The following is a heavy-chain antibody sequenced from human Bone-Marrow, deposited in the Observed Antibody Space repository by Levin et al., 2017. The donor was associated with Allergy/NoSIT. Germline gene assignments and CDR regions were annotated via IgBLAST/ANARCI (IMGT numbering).Heavy chain of an antibody. D-gene: IGHD4-17*01. Sequence: AGGSLRLSCVASGFTFRSHAMNWVRQAPGKGLEWVSSITSSSTYINYADSVKGRFTISRDDARDSLYLQMNSLGAGDTAVYYCARDYGDYYGGRYFAYWGRGTLVTVSS. CDR1: GFTFRSHA. CDR3: ARDYGDYYGGRYFAY. J-gene: IGHJ4*02. V-gene: IGHV3-21*01. CDR2: ITSSSTYI.